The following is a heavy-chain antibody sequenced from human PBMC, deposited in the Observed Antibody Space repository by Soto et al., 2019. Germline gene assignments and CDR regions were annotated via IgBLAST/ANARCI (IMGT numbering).Heavy chain of an antibody. CDR1: GYTFTSYY. J-gene: IGHJ3*02. D-gene: IGHD3-3*01. Sequence: GASVKVSCKASGYTFTSYYMHWVRQAPGQGLEWMGIINPSGGSTSYAQKFQGRVTMTRDTSTSTAYMELRSLRSDDTAVYYCARDVRITIFGVAIDAFDIWGQRTMVTVSS. CDR3: ARDVRITIFGVAIDAFDI. V-gene: IGHV1-46*01. CDR2: INPSGGST.